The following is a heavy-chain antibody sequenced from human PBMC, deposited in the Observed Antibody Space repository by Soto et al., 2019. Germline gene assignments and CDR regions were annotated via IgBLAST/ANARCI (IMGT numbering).Heavy chain of an antibody. Sequence: EVQLLESGGGLVQPGGSLRLSCAASGFTFSSYAMRWVRQAPGKGLEWVSAISGSGGSTYYADSVKGRFTISRDNSKNSLYVQMNSLSAEDTAVYYCAKRGSGSYCDYWVQGTLVTVSS. D-gene: IGHD1-26*01. J-gene: IGHJ4*02. CDR3: AKRGSGSYCDY. CDR1: GFTFSSYA. CDR2: ISGSGGST. V-gene: IGHV3-23*01.